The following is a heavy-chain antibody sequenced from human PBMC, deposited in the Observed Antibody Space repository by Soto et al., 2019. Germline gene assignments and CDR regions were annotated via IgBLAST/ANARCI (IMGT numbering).Heavy chain of an antibody. CDR2: IIPILGIA. V-gene: IGHV1-69*02. CDR1: GGTFSSYT. J-gene: IGHJ6*03. D-gene: IGHD2-8*01. CDR3: ASCRTGLIAKNYYYYYMDV. Sequence: ASVKVSCKASGGTFSSYTISWVRQAPGQGLEWMGRIIPILGIANYAQKFQGRVTITADKSTSTAYMELSSLRSEDTAVYYCASCRTGLIAKNYYYYYMDVWGKGTTVTVSS.